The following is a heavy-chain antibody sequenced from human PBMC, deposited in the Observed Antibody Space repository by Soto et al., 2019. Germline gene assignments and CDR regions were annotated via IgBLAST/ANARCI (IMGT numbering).Heavy chain of an antibody. V-gene: IGHV3-23*01. CDR2: IIGSGGST. J-gene: IGHJ4*02. CDR3: ARGFIAVPGTQRDY. D-gene: IGHD6-19*01. CDR1: GFIFSSYA. Sequence: GESLKISCAASGFIFSSYAMSWVRQAPEKGLEWVSTIIGSGGSTYYTDSVKGRFTISRDNSKNTLYLQMSDLRVEDTAVYYCARGFIAVPGTQRDYWGQGTLVTVSS.